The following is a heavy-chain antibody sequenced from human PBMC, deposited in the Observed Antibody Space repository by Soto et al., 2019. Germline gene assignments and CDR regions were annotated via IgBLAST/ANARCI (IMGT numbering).Heavy chain of an antibody. J-gene: IGHJ4*02. CDR1: GFSFSNYP. CDR3: AKGTGYSYRRYFDC. V-gene: IGHV3-23*01. D-gene: IGHD3-9*01. Sequence: PGGSLRLSCAASGFSFSNYPMGWVRQAPGKGLEWVSTINDRATNTYYADSVKGRFTISRDNSKSTLYLQMNSLRVEDTALYYCAKGTGYSYRRYFDCWGQGTLVTVSS. CDR2: INDRATNT.